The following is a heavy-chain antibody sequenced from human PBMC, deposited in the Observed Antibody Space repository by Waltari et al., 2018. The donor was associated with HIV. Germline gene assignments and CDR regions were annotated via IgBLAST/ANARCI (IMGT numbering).Heavy chain of an antibody. D-gene: IGHD6-19*01. V-gene: IGHV7-4-1*02. CDR3: AKRGANGWFSIDY. CDR1: GYTFTTYS. J-gene: IGHJ4*02. Sequence: QVQLVQSGSELKKPGASVKVSCRASGYTFTTYSLTWVRQAPGPGLEWMGWINTNSGSQKNAQGFRGRFVLSSDTSVSTAYLQISSLKAEDTAMYFCAKRGANGWFSIDYWGQGTLVTVSS. CDR2: INTNSGSQ.